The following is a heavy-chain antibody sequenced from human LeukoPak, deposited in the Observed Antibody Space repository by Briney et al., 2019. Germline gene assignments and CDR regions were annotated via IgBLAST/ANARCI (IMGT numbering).Heavy chain of an antibody. J-gene: IGHJ4*02. Sequence: GGTLRLSCAASGFTFTTYGMSWVRKAPGKGLEWVSSISGSATSTYYADSVKGRFTISRDNSKNTLYLQMNSLRAEDTALYYCAKYLLSRDYYFGYWGQGTLVTVSS. CDR3: AKYLLSRDYYFGY. CDR2: ISGSATST. V-gene: IGHV3-23*01. CDR1: GFTFTTYG.